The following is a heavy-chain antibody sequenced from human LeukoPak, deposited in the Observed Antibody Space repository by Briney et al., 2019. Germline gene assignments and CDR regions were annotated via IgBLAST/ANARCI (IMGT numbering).Heavy chain of an antibody. V-gene: IGHV4-38-2*01. CDR1: GYSISSGYY. D-gene: IGHD2-15*01. J-gene: IGHJ5*02. Sequence: KPSETLSLTCAVSGYSISSGYYWGWIRQPPGKGLEWIGSIYHSGSTYYNPSLKSRVTISVDTSKNQFSLKLSSVTAADTAVYYCAGGAKLLRSTGEAWGQGTLVTVSS. CDR2: IYHSGST. CDR3: AGGAKLLRSTGEA.